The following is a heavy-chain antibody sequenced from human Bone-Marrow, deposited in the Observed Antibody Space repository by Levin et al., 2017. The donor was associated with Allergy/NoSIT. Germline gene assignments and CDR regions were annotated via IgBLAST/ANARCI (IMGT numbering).Heavy chain of an antibody. Sequence: GESLKISCAASGFTFSAFGMHWVRQTPGRGLEWVAVISYDGGHKFYADSVKGRFTISRDNSKNTHYLQMNSLRAEDTAVYYCTRDRGEWGQFYFDYWGQGILVTVSS. J-gene: IGHJ4*02. V-gene: IGHV3-33*01. CDR2: ISYDGGHK. CDR1: GFTFSAFG. CDR3: TRDRGEWGQFYFDY. D-gene: IGHD1-26*01.